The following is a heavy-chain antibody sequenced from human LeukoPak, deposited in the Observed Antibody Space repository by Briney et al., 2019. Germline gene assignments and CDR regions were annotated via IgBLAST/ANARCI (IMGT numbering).Heavy chain of an antibody. D-gene: IGHD5-24*01. CDR3: ATTQLDYYYYGMDV. V-gene: IGHV1-2*04. Sequence: EASVNVSCKASGYTFTGYYMHWVRQAPGQGLEWMGWINPNSGGTNYAQKFQGWVTMTRDTSISTAYMELSRLRSDDTAVYYCATTQLDYYYYGMDVWGQGTTVTVSS. CDR1: GYTFTGYY. CDR2: INPNSGGT. J-gene: IGHJ6*02.